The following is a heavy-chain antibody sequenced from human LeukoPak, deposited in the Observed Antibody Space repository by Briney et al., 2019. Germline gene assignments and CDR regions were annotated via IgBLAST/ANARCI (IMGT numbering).Heavy chain of an antibody. Sequence: GGSLRLSCAASGFTFDDYSIHWVRQAPGKGLEWVSFISWDGVSTYYADSVKGRFTISRDNSKNSLYLQMNSLRAEDTAVYYCARGRYSSALGFDYWGQGTLVTVSS. V-gene: IGHV3-43*01. J-gene: IGHJ4*02. CDR2: ISWDGVST. CDR1: GFTFDDYS. CDR3: ARGRYSSALGFDY. D-gene: IGHD6-19*01.